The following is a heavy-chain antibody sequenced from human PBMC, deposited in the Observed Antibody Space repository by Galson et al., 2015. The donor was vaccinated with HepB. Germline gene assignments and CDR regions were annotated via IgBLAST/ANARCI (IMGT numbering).Heavy chain of an antibody. D-gene: IGHD3-22*01. V-gene: IGHV3-7*03. J-gene: IGHJ6*02. CDR2: IKQDGSEK. CDR3: ARAGDYYDSSGYYPWYYYGMDV. CDR1: GFTFSSYW. Sequence: LRLSCAASGFTFSSYWMSWVRQAPGKGLEWVASIKQDGSEKYYVDSVKGRFTISRDNAKNSLYLQMNSLRAEDTAVYYCARAGDYYDSSGYYPWYYYGMDVWGQGTTVTVSS.